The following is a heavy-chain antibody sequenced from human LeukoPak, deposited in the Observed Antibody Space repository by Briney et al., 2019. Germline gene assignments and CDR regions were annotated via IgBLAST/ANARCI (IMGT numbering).Heavy chain of an antibody. CDR2: IYHSGST. J-gene: IGHJ5*02. D-gene: IGHD6-13*01. Sequence: SETLSLTCTVSGGSISSGGYYWSWIRQPPGKGLEWIGYIYHSGSTYYNPSLKSRVTISVDRSKNQFSLKLSSVTAADTAVYYCARGSSSWLNWFDPWGQGTLVTVSS. V-gene: IGHV4-30-2*01. CDR1: GGSISSGGYY. CDR3: ARGSSSWLNWFDP.